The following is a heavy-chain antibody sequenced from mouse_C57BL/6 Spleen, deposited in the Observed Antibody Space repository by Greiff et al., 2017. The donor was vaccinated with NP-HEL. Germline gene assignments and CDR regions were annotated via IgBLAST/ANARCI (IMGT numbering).Heavy chain of an antibody. J-gene: IGHJ3*01. D-gene: IGHD4-1*01. Sequence: QVHVKQPGTELVKPGASVKLSCKASGYTFTSYWMHWVKQRPGQGLEWIGNINPNNGGTNYNEKFKGKATLTVDKSSSTAYMQLSSLTSEDSAVYYCTRGLLGPWFAYWGKGTLVTVSA. CDR2: INPNNGGT. CDR1: GYTFTSYW. V-gene: IGHV1-53*01. CDR3: TRGLLGPWFAY.